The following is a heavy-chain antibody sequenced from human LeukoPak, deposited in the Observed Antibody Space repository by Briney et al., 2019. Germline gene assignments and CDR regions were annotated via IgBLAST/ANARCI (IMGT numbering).Heavy chain of an antibody. CDR2: INSDGSWT. V-gene: IGHV3-74*01. CDR3: VSFYETY. CDR1: GNYL. Sequence: GGSLRLSCAASGNYLMHWVRQAPGRGLVWVSHINSDGSWTSYADSVKGRFTISKDNAKNTVYLQMNSLRAEDTAVYYCVSFYETYWGRGTLVTVSS. J-gene: IGHJ4*02. D-gene: IGHD2/OR15-2a*01.